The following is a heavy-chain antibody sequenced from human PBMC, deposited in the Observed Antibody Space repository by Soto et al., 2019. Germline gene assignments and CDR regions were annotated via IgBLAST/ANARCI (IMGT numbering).Heavy chain of an antibody. CDR2: IYPGDSDT. CDR1: GYTFTSYW. J-gene: IGHJ4*02. V-gene: IGHV5-51*01. D-gene: IGHD1-26*01. Sequence: GESLKISCKGSGYTFTSYWIGWVRQTPGKGLEWMGLIYPGDSDTRYSPSFQGQVTISADKSASTAYLQWSSLKASDTALYYCATRANSHAYFHFWGQGTLVTVSS. CDR3: ATRANSHAYFHF.